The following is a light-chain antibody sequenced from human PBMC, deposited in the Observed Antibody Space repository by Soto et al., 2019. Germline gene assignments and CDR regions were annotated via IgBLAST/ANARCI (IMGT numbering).Light chain of an antibody. V-gene: IGLV3-21*04. CDR3: QVWDNSNDHPNWV. J-gene: IGLJ3*02. Sequence: SYELTQPPSVSVAPGKTASITCGGNIIRRKGVHWYQQKPGQAPVLVIYYDTDRPSGIPERFSGSNSGDTATLTITRVEAGDEADYYCQVWDNSNDHPNWVFGGGTKLT. CDR1: IIRRKG. CDR2: YDT.